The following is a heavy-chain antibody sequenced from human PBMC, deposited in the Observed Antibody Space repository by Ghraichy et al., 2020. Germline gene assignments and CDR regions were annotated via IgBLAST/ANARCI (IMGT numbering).Heavy chain of an antibody. J-gene: IGHJ6*02. V-gene: IGHV4-59*01. CDR3: ARGQQLVTYYYYGMDV. CDR1: GGSISSYY. D-gene: IGHD6-13*01. CDR2: IYYSGST. Sequence: SETLSLTCTVSGGSISSYYWSWIRQPPGKGLEWIGYIYYSGSTNYNPSLKSRVTISVDTSKNQFSLKLSSVTAADTAVYYCARGQQLVTYYYYGMDVWGQGTTVTVSS.